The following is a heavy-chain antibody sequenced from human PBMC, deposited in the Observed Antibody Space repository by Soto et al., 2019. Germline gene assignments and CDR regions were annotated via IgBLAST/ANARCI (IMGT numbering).Heavy chain of an antibody. Sequence: EVQLVESGGGLVQAGGSLRLSCAASGFTVSGNYMAWVRQAQGKGLEWVSIIYSTNNTYYADFVKGRFTMSRDNSKNTMWLQMNSLRAEDTAVNYCARASIVSTMGGWHDPWGQGARVIVS. D-gene: IGHD5-12*01. J-gene: IGHJ5*02. CDR1: GFTVSGNY. V-gene: IGHV3-66*01. CDR3: ARASIVSTMGGWHDP. CDR2: IYSTNNT.